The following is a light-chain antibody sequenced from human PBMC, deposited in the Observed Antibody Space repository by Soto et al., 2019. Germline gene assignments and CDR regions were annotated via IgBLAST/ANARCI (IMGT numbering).Light chain of an antibody. J-gene: IGKJ1*01. Sequence: DIQMTQSPSTLSASVGDRVTITCRASQSISAWLAWYQQKPGKAPKLLIYDVSNLESGVPSRFSGSGSGTEFTLTISSLQPDDVATYYCQQYNTFWTLGQGTKV. CDR1: QSISAW. V-gene: IGKV1-5*01. CDR3: QQYNTFWT. CDR2: DVS.